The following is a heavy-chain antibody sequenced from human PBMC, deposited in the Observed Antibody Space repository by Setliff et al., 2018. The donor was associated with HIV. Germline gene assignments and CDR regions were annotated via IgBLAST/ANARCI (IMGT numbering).Heavy chain of an antibody. V-gene: IGHV1-18*04. CDR2: INPYSGKT. J-gene: IGHJ4*02. D-gene: IGHD2-15*01. CDR1: GYTFSSYG. CDR3: ARERPYCSGGSCYGLNYFDC. Sequence: ASVKVSCKASGYTFSSYGISWVRQAPGQGLEWMGWINPYSGKTKYAQNLQGRVTMTTDTSTSTADMELRILRSDDTAMYYCARERPYCSGGSCYGLNYFDCWGQGTLVTVSS.